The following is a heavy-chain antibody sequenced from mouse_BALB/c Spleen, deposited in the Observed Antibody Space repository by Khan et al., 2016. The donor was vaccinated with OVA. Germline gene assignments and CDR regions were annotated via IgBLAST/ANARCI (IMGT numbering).Heavy chain of an antibody. D-gene: IGHD2-14*01. CDR3: ARGSRYDYYFDY. Sequence: QVQLKESGAELVRPGTSVKMSCKAAGYTFTNYWIGWVKQRPGHGLDWIGDIHPGGGYTDYNEKLRDRATLTADTFSSKAYMQLSSLTSEDSAIYYCARGSRYDYYFDYWGQGTTLTGSS. V-gene: IGHV1-63*02. CDR1: GYTFTNYW. CDR2: IHPGGGYT. J-gene: IGHJ2*01.